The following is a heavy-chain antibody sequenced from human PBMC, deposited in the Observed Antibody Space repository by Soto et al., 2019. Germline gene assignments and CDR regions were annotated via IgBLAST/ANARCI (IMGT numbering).Heavy chain of an antibody. CDR1: GYTFTSYY. J-gene: IGHJ6*03. V-gene: IGHV1-46*03. D-gene: IGHD1-7*01. Sequence: ASVKVSCKASGYTFTSYYMHWVRQAPGQGLEWMGIINPSGGSTSYAQKLQGRVTMTRDTSTSTVYMELSSLRSEDTAVYYCASSITGTGRHYYMAVWGKGTTVTVSS. CDR3: ASSITGTGRHYYMAV. CDR2: INPSGGST.